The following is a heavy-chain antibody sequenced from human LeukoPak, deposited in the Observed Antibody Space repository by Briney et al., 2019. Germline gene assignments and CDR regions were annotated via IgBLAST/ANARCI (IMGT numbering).Heavy chain of an antibody. CDR1: GFTFSSYS. Sequence: GGSLRLSCAASGFTFSSYSMNWVRQAPGKGLEWVSSISSSSSYIYYADSVKGRFTISRDNAKNSLYLQMNSLRAEDTAVYYCAKDAKSRDGYNPPDYWGQGTLVTVSS. CDR3: AKDAKSRDGYNPPDY. J-gene: IGHJ4*02. D-gene: IGHD5-24*01. V-gene: IGHV3-21*01. CDR2: ISSSSSYI.